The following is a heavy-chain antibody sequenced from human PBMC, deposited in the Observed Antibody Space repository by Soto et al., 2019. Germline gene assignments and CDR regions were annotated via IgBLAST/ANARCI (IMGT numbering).Heavy chain of an antibody. V-gene: IGHV4-30-4*01. CDR1: GGSISSGDYY. CDR2: IYYSGST. J-gene: IGHJ4*02. D-gene: IGHD4-17*01. Sequence: KTSETLSLTCTVSGGSISSGDYYWSWIRQPPGKGLEWIGYIYYSGSTYYNPSLKSRVTISVDTSKNQFSLKLSSVTAADTAVYYCARDQSGDRGIDYWGQGTLVTVS. CDR3: ARDQSGDRGIDY.